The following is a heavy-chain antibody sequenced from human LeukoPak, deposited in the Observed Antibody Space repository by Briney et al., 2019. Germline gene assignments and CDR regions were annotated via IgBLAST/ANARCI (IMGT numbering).Heavy chain of an antibody. CDR2: IYHSGST. CDR3: ARPYSGNFGT. J-gene: IGHJ5*02. Sequence: PSETLSLTCAVSGGSISSGGYSWSWIRQPPGKGLEWIGYIYHSGSTYYNPSLKSRVTISVDRSKNQFSLKLSSVTAADTAVYYCARPYSGNFGTWGQGILVSVSS. D-gene: IGHD4-23*01. V-gene: IGHV4-30-2*02. CDR1: GGSISSGGYS.